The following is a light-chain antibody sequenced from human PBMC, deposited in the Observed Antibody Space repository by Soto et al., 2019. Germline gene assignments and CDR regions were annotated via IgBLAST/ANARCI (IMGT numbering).Light chain of an antibody. Sequence: QSALTQPPSASGSPGQSVTISCTRTSSDIGGFNFVSWYQQHPGKAPKLMIYEVSKRPSGVPDRFSGSKSANTASLTVSGLQTEDEADYYCASYAGSDNVIFGGGTKVTVL. CDR2: EVS. V-gene: IGLV2-8*01. CDR3: ASYAGSDNVI. J-gene: IGLJ2*01. CDR1: SSDIGGFNF.